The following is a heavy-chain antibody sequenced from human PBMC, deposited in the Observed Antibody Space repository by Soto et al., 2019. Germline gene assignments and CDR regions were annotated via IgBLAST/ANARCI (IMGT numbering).Heavy chain of an antibody. Sequence: SETLSLTCTVSGGSISSYYWSWIRQPPGKGLEWIGYIYYSGSTNYNPSLKSRVTISVDTSKNQFSLKLSSVTAADTAVYYCARDVWFDPWGQGTLVTVSS. CDR2: IYYSGST. V-gene: IGHV4-59*01. J-gene: IGHJ5*02. CDR3: ARDVWFDP. CDR1: GGSISSYY.